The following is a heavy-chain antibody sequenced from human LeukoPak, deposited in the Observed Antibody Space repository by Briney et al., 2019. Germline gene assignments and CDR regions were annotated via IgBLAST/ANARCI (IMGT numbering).Heavy chain of an antibody. D-gene: IGHD3-10*01. Sequence: SETLSLTCTVSGDSISSTTYYWGWIRQPPGKGLEWIGSINYSGNTYYKPSLKSRLTISVDTSKNQFSLKLSSVTAADTAVYYCARVGVRGNNWFDPWGQGTLVTVSS. J-gene: IGHJ5*02. V-gene: IGHV4-39*07. CDR2: INYSGNT. CDR3: ARVGVRGNNWFDP. CDR1: GDSISSTTYY.